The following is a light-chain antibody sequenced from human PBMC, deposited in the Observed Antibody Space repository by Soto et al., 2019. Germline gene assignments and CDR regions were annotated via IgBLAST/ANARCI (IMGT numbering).Light chain of an antibody. CDR2: GAS. V-gene: IGKV3D-15*01. J-gene: IGKJ5*01. CDR1: QSVRSN. CDR3: QQRNIWPPVT. Sequence: EIVMTQPPATLSVSPGERFTLSCRASQSVRSNLAWYQQKPGQAPRLXXYGASTRATGIPDRFSGSGSGTDFTLTISSLETEDSAVYDGQQRNIWPPVTFGQGTRLEIK.